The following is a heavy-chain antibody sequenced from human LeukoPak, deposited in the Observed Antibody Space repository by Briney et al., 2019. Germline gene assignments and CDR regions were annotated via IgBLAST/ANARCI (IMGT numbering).Heavy chain of an antibody. J-gene: IGHJ3*02. D-gene: IGHD6-13*01. CDR1: GFTFSNYN. Sequence: GGSLRLSCAASGFTFSNYNMNWVRQAPGKGLEWVSYISSSSSIIYYADSVKGRFTISRDNAKNTLYLQMGSLRAEDMAVYYCARGVIAAALDAFDIWGQGTMVTVSS. CDR3: ARGVIAAALDAFDI. CDR2: ISSSSSII. V-gene: IGHV3-48*01.